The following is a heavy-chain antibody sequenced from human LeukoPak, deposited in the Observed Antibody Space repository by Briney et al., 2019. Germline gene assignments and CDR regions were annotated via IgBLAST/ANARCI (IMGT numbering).Heavy chain of an antibody. D-gene: IGHD3-22*01. Sequence: SSETLSLTCAVSGGSISSSNWWSWVRQPPGKGLEWIGEIYHSGSTNYNPSLKSRVTISVDKSKNQFSLKLSSVTAADTAMYYCASGGYYDSSGYFDWGQGTLVTVSS. CDR3: ASGGYYDSSGYFD. CDR1: GGSISSSNW. V-gene: IGHV4-4*02. CDR2: IYHSGST. J-gene: IGHJ4*02.